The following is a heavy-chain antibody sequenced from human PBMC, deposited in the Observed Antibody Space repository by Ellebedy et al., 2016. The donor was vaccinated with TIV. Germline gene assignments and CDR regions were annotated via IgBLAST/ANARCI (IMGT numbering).Heavy chain of an antibody. V-gene: IGHV3-7*01. CDR2: IKPDGSEN. J-gene: IGHJ4*02. CDR1: GFTFSIYW. D-gene: IGHD2-21*02. Sequence: PGGSLRLSCAASGFTFSIYWMSWVRQAPGKGLECVANIKPDGSENPYVDSVKGRFTISRDNAKNSLYLQMNSLRAEATAVYYCARGGGSGRGDCWAFDCWGQGTLVTVSS. CDR3: ARGGGSGRGDCWAFDC.